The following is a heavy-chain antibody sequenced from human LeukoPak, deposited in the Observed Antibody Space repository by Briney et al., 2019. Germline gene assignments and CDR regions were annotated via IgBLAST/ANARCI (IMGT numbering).Heavy chain of an antibody. CDR1: GFTFRTYG. CDR3: ARGAARPPSPYYFDY. V-gene: IGHV3-30*02. CDR2: IRYDGNSN. Sequence: GGSLRLSCAASGFTFRTYGMHWVRQAPGKGLEWVTFIRYDGNSNYYADSVKGRFIISRDNSKKTVYLQMNSLRSEDTAVYYCARGAARPPSPYYFDYWGQGTLVTVSS. J-gene: IGHJ4*02. D-gene: IGHD6-6*01.